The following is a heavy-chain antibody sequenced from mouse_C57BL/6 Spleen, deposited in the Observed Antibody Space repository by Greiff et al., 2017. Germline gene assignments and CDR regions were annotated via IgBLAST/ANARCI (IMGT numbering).Heavy chain of an antibody. Sequence: QVQLQQPGTELVKPGASVKLSCKASGYTFTSYWMHWVKQRPGQGLEWIGNINPSNGGTNYNEKFKSKATLSVDKSSITAYMQLSSLTSEDSAVYYCARCYYGSSSPWYFDVWGTGTTVTVSS. CDR2: INPSNGGT. CDR1: GYTFTSYW. V-gene: IGHV1-53*01. J-gene: IGHJ1*03. CDR3: ARCYYGSSSPWYFDV. D-gene: IGHD1-1*01.